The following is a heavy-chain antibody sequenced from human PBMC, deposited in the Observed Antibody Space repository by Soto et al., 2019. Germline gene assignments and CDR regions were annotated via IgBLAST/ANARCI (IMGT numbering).Heavy chain of an antibody. V-gene: IGHV1-24*01. CDR2: FDPEDGET. D-gene: IGHD6-19*01. Sequence: ASLKVSCKVSGYTLTELSMHWVRQAPGKGLEWMGGFDPEDGETIYAQKFQGRVTMTEDTSTDTAYMELSSLRSEDTAVYYCATKWLVQVSPFDYWGQGTLVTVSS. CDR3: ATKWLVQVSPFDY. J-gene: IGHJ4*02. CDR1: GYTLTELS.